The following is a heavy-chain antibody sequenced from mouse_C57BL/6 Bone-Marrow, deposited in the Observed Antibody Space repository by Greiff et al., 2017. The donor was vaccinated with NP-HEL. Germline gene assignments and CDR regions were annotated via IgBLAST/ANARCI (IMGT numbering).Heavy chain of an antibody. J-gene: IGHJ3*01. D-gene: IGHD1-1*01. Sequence: EVQGVESGGGLVKPGGSLKLSCAASGFTFSDYGMHWVRQAPEKGLEWVAYISSGSSTIYYADTVKGRFTISRDNAKNTLFLQMTSLRSEDTAMYYCARPLYYYGSSPPWLAYWGQGTLVTVSA. V-gene: IGHV5-17*01. CDR2: ISSGSSTI. CDR1: GFTFSDYG. CDR3: ARPLYYYGSSPPWLAY.